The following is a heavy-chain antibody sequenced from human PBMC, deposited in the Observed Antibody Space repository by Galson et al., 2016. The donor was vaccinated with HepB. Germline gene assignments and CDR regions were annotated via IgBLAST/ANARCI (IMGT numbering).Heavy chain of an antibody. CDR2: ISPGDSDT. J-gene: IGHJ4*02. Sequence: QSGAEVKKPEESLKMSCQGSGYTFNRYWIGWVRERPGKGLEWMGIISPGDSDTKYSPSFQGRVTLSVDKSISTAYLQLSILQASDHAMYYCASLTMIDGDDYWGKGTLVNASS. CDR3: ASLTMIDGDDY. CDR1: GYTFNRYW. D-gene: IGHD3-22*01. V-gene: IGHV5-51*01.